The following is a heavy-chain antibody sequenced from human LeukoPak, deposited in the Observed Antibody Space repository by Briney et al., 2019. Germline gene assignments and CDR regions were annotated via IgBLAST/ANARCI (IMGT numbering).Heavy chain of an antibody. CDR2: INSDARST. V-gene: IGHV3-74*01. J-gene: IGHJ4*02. CDR1: GFTSSNYW. CDR3: ARFVAGIKAYYFDY. Sequence: PGGSLRLSCAASGFTSSNYWMHWVRQAPGKGLVWVSRINSDARSTSYADSVKGRFTISRDNAKNTLYLQMNSLRAEDTAVYYCARFVAGIKAYYFDYWGQGTLVTVSS. D-gene: IGHD6-19*01.